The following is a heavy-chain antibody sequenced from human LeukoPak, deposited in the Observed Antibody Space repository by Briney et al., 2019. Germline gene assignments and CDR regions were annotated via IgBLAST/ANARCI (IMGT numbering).Heavy chain of an antibody. D-gene: IGHD6-13*01. CDR1: GFTFSSYG. CDR2: IRYDGSNK. Sequence: GVSLRLSCAASGFTFSSYGMHWVRQAPGKGLEWVAFIRYDGSNKYYADSVKGRFTISRDNSKNTLYLQMNSLRAEDTAVYYCAKDFLAAAGTWGQGTLVTVSS. J-gene: IGHJ4*02. CDR3: AKDFLAAAGT. V-gene: IGHV3-30*02.